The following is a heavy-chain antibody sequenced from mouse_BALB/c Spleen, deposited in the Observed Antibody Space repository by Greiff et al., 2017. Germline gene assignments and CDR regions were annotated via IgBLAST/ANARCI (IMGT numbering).Heavy chain of an antibody. D-gene: IGHD2-1*01. CDR3: ASNYGNYDWYFDV. J-gene: IGHJ1*01. V-gene: IGHV14-1*02. CDR2: IDPENGNT. Sequence: EVQLQQSGAELVRPGALVKLSCKASGFNIKDYYMHWVKQRPEQGLEWIGWIDPENGNTIYDPKFQGKASITADTSSNTAYLQLSSLTSEDTAVYYCASNYGNYDWYFDVWGAGTTVTVSS. CDR1: GFNIKDYY.